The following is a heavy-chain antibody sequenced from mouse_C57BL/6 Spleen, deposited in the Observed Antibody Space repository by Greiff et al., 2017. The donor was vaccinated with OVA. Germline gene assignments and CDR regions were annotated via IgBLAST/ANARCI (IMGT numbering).Heavy chain of an antibody. J-gene: IGHJ4*01. CDR1: GYSITSDY. V-gene: IGHV3-8*01. Sequence: EVQLVESGPGLAKPSQTLSLTCSVTGYSITSDYWNWIRKFPGNKLEYMGYISYSGSTYYNPSLKSRISITRDTSKNQYYLQLNSVTTEDTATYYCARYRGYDYDGVNYAMDYWGQGTSVTVSS. CDR2: ISYSGST. CDR3: ARYRGYDYDGVNYAMDY. D-gene: IGHD2-4*01.